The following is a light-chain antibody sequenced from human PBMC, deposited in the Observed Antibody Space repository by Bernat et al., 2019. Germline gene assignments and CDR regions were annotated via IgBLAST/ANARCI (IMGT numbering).Light chain of an antibody. J-gene: IGLJ2*01. CDR1: SSNIGAGYD. CDR3: QSYDSSLSGPRV. Sequence: QSVLTQPPSVSGAPGQRVTISCTGSSSNIGAGYDVLWYQQLPGTAPKLLIYGNSNRPSGVPDRFSGSKSGTSASLAITGLQAEDEADYYGQSYDSSLSGPRVFGGGTKLTVL. CDR2: GNS. V-gene: IGLV1-40*01.